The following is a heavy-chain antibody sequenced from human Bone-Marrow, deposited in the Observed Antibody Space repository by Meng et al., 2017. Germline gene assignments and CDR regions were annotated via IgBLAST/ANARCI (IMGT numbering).Heavy chain of an antibody. CDR3: ARAGGSSFYYDSSGYRYYFDY. V-gene: IGHV3-7*01. Sequence: LSLTCAASGFTFSSYWMSWVRQAPGKGLEWVANIKQDGSEKYYVDSVKGRFTISRDNAKNSLYLQMNSLRAEYTAVYYCARAGGSSFYYDSSGYRYYFDYWGQGTLVTVSS. J-gene: IGHJ4*02. CDR2: IKQDGSEK. CDR1: GFTFSSYW. D-gene: IGHD3-22*01.